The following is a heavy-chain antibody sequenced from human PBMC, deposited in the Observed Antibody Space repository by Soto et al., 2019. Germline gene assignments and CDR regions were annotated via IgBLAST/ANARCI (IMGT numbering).Heavy chain of an antibody. Sequence: ASVKVSCKASGYTFTSYYMHWVRQAPGQGLEWMGIINPSGGSTSYAQKFQGRVTMTRDTSTSTVYMELSSLRSEDTAVYYCVRARGDYDILTGYHVTLDYWGQGTLVTVSS. V-gene: IGHV1-46*03. D-gene: IGHD3-9*01. CDR2: INPSGGST. CDR3: VRARGDYDILTGYHVTLDY. CDR1: GYTFTSYY. J-gene: IGHJ4*02.